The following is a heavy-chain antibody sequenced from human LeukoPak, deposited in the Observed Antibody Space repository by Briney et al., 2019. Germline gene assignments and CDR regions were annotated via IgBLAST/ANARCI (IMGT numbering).Heavy chain of an antibody. CDR3: ARDHGGYYYRLGDY. J-gene: IGHJ4*02. CDR1: GFTFSSYA. D-gene: IGHD3-22*01. Sequence: PGGSLRLSCAASGFTFSSYAMNWVRQAPGKGLEWVSYISSGSDTIYYADSVKGRFTISRDNAKNSLYLQMYSLRAEDTAVYYCARDHGGYYYRLGDYWGQGTLVTVSS. V-gene: IGHV3-48*04. CDR2: ISSGSDTI.